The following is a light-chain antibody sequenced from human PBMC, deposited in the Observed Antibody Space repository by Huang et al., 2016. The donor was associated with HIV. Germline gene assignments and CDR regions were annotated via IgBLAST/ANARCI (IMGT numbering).Light chain of an antibody. Sequence: PATLYVSPGERATLSCRASQSVSSNLAWYQQKPGQAPRLLIYGASTRATVIPARFSGSGSGTEFTLTISSLQSEDFAVYYCQQYNNWPPWTFGQGTKVEVK. V-gene: IGKV3-15*01. CDR1: QSVSSN. CDR2: GAS. CDR3: QQYNNWPPWT. J-gene: IGKJ1*01.